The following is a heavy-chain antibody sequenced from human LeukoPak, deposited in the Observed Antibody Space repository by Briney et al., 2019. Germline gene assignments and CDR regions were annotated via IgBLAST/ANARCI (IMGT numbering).Heavy chain of an antibody. CDR2: ISTYNGNT. CDR1: GYTFISYG. J-gene: IGHJ4*02. V-gene: IGHV1-18*01. Sequence: ASVKVSCKASGYTFISYGISWVRQAPGQGLEWMGWISTYNGNTNYAQKLQGRVTMTTDTSTTIAYMELRSQRSDDTAVYYCAGCSGGSCTGYYFDYWGQGTLVTVSS. CDR3: AGCSGGSCTGYYFDY. D-gene: IGHD2-15*01.